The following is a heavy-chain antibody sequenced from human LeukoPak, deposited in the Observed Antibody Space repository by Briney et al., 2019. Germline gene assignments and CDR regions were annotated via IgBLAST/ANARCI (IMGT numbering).Heavy chain of an antibody. J-gene: IGHJ4*02. CDR1: GFTFSSYW. V-gene: IGHV3-74*01. CDR2: INTYGSSA. Sequence: GGSLRLSCAASGFTFSSYWMNWVRQVPGKGLVWVSHINTYGSSATYADSVKGRFTISRDNAKNTLYLQMDSLKAEDTAIYYCARDNAYKFDYWGQGTLVIVSS. D-gene: IGHD5-24*01. CDR3: ARDNAYKFDY.